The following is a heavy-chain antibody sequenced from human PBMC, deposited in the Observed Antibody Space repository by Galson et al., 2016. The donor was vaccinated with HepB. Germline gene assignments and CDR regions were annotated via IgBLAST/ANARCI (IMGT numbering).Heavy chain of an antibody. CDR2: IYYSGST. D-gene: IGHD2-21*01. CDR1: DGSIRSSSFY. Sequence: SETLSLTCTVSDGSIRSSSFYWGWIRLPPGKGLEWIGNIYYSGSTYYNPSLNRRLTMSVDMSKNQFSMTLSSVTAADTAAYYCARGRAEGPYYYDFWGQGTLVTVSS. V-gene: IGHV4-39*01. J-gene: IGHJ4*02. CDR3: ARGRAEGPYYYDF.